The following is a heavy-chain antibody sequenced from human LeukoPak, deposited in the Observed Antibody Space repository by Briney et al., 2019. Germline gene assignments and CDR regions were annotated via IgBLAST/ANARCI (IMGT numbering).Heavy chain of an antibody. CDR1: GGSISSGSYY. CDR2: ISATGST. Sequence: KPSQTLSLTCTVSGGSISSGSYYWTWIRQPAGKGLEWIGRISATGSTNYNPSLKSRVTISIDTSKNQFSLKLSSVTAADTAVYYCAGEVRARDGYNYGGSEYWGQGTLVTVSS. J-gene: IGHJ4*02. D-gene: IGHD5-24*01. V-gene: IGHV4-61*02. CDR3: AGEVRARDGYNYGGSEY.